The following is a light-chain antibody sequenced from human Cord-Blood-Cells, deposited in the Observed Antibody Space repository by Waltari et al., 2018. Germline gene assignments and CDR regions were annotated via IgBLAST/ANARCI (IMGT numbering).Light chain of an antibody. J-gene: IGKJ2*03. V-gene: IGKV1-39*01. Sequence: DIQITHSPSSLSASVGDRVTITCRASQSISSYLNWYQQKPGKAPKLLISDASSLQSGVPSRFSGSGSGTDFTLTISSLQPEDFATYYCQQSYSTRYSFGQGTKLEIK. CDR1: QSISSY. CDR3: QQSYSTRYS. CDR2: DAS.